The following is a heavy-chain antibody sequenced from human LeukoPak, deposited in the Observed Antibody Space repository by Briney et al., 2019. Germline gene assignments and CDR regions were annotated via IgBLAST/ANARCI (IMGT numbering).Heavy chain of an antibody. CDR3: TTDLGYSYGYTYFDY. Sequence: GGSLRLSCAASGSSFSNGWMSWVRQAPGKGLEWVGRIKSKTDGGTTDYVAPVKGRFTISRDDSKNTLYLQMNSLKTEDTAVYYCTTDLGYSYGYTYFDYWGQGTLVTVSS. CDR1: GSSFSNGW. D-gene: IGHD5-18*01. J-gene: IGHJ4*02. CDR2: IKSKTDGGTT. V-gene: IGHV3-15*01.